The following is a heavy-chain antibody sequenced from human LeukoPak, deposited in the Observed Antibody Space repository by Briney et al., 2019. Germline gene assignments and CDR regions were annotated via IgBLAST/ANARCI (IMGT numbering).Heavy chain of an antibody. CDR3: VKDSSSGSYFDY. D-gene: IGHD3-10*01. Sequence: GGSLRLSCSASGFTFSRYAMHWVRQAPGKGLEYASAISSNGGSTYYADSVKGRFTISRDNSRNTLHLQMSSLRVEDTAVYYCVKDSSSGSYFDYWGQGTLVSVSS. V-gene: IGHV3-64D*06. CDR1: GFTFSRYA. J-gene: IGHJ4*02. CDR2: ISSNGGST.